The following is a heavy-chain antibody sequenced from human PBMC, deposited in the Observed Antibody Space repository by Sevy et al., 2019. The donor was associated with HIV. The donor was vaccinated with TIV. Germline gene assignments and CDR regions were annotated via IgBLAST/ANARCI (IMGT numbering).Heavy chain of an antibody. CDR2: ISYHGRDK. J-gene: IGHJ6*02. CDR1: GISFTTSG. CDR3: AKDFTGYNGMDV. Sequence: GGSLRLSCVVSGISFTTSGMHWVRQAPGKGLEWVAVISYHGRDKFYAESVKGGSTISRENSKNMLYLQMNSLRAEDTAVYYCAKDFTGYNGMDVWGQGTMVTVSS. V-gene: IGHV3-30*18. D-gene: IGHD3-9*01.